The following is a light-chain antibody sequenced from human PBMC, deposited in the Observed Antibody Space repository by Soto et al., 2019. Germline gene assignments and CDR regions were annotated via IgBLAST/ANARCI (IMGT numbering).Light chain of an antibody. CDR1: SSNIGSNT. CDR3: AARDDSPCVHV. V-gene: IGLV1-44*01. Sequence: QSVLTQPPSASGTPGQRVTISCSGSSSNIGSNTVNWYQQLTGTAPKLLIYSDNQRPSGVPDRFSGSKSGTSASLAISGLQSEDDADYYCAARDDSPCVHVFGTGTNLTVL. J-gene: IGLJ1*01. CDR2: SDN.